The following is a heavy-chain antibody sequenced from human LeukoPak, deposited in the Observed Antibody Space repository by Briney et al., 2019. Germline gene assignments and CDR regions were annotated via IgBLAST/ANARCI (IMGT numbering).Heavy chain of an antibody. Sequence: SETLSLTCAVYGGSFSGYYWSWIRQPPGKGLEWIGSIYYSGSTYYNPSLKSRVTISVDTSKNQFSLKLSSVTAADTAVYYCARHSSVRTFDYWGQGTLVTVSS. V-gene: IGHV4-34*01. CDR3: ARHSSVRTFDY. CDR1: GGSFSGYY. J-gene: IGHJ4*02. CDR2: IYYSGST. D-gene: IGHD6-19*01.